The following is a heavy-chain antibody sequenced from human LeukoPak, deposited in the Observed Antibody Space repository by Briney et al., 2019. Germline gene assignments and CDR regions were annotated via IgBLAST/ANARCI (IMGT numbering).Heavy chain of an antibody. D-gene: IGHD6-13*01. CDR1: GASISSSY. CDR3: ARVTGYMTEDYFDY. Sequence: PSETLSLTCSVSGASISSSYWSWIRQPPGKGLEWIGYIYYSGSTNYNPSLKSRVTISVDTSKNQFSLRLSSVTAADTAVYYCARVTGYMTEDYFDYWGQGTLITVSS. V-gene: IGHV4-59*01. CDR2: IYYSGST. J-gene: IGHJ4*02.